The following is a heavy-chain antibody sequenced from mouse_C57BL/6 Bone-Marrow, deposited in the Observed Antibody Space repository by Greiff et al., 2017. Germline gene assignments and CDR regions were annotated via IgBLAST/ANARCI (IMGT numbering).Heavy chain of an antibody. CDR2: INPNSGTT. V-gene: IGHV1-39*01. Sequence: LVEPGASVKISCKASGYSFTDYNMNWVKQSNGKSLEWIGVINPNSGTTSYNQKFKGKATLTVDQSSSTAYMQLNSLTSEDSAVYYCARDDYDGYYYAMDYWGQGTAVTVSS. J-gene: IGHJ4*01. CDR3: ARDDYDGYYYAMDY. CDR1: GYSFTDYN. D-gene: IGHD2-4*01.